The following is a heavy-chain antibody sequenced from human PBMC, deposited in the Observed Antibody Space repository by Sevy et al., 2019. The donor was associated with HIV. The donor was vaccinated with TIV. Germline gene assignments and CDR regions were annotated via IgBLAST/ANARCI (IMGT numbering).Heavy chain of an antibody. CDR1: GGSISSGSYY. D-gene: IGHD6-13*01. CDR3: AREGSSWAGWFDP. Sequence: SETLSLTCTVSGGSISSGSYYWSWIRQPAGKGLEWVGRIYTSGSTNYNPSLKSRVTISVDTSKNQFSLKLSSVTAADTAVYYCAREGSSWAGWFDPWGQGTLVTVSS. CDR2: IYTSGST. J-gene: IGHJ5*02. V-gene: IGHV4-61*02.